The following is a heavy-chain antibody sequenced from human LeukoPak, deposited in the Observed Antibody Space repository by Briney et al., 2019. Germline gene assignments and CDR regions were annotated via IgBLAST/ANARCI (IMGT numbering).Heavy chain of an antibody. CDR3: ARVGPLAVGTGKRVYSFDY. J-gene: IGHJ4*02. D-gene: IGHD1-1*01. CDR1: GFSITSGDY. Sequence: SSETLSLTCDVSGFSITSGDYWGWIRQSPGRGLEWIGSISHSGDTYYIPSLRGRVTMSLDTSRNQFSLDLRSVSAADTAVYFCARVGPLAVGTGKRVYSFDYWGQGTLVTVSS. V-gene: IGHV4-38-2*01. CDR2: ISHSGDT.